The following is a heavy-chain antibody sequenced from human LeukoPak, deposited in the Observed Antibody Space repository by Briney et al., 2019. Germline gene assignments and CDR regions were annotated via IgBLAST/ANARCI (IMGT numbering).Heavy chain of an antibody. Sequence: ASVKVSCKASGYTFTSYYMHWVRQAPGQGLEWMRIINPSGGSTSYAQKFQGRVTMTRDTSTSTVYMELSSLRSEDTAVYYCARDRNYYDTAYYFDYWGQGTLVTVSS. V-gene: IGHV1-46*01. CDR2: INPSGGST. CDR1: GYTFTSYY. CDR3: ARDRNYYDTAYYFDY. D-gene: IGHD3-22*01. J-gene: IGHJ4*02.